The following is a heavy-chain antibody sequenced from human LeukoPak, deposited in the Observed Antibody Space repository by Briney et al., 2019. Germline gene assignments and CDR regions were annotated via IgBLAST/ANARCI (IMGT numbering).Heavy chain of an antibody. V-gene: IGHV3-21*01. D-gene: IGHD1-20*01. CDR3: ARASAYNWNDEDY. Sequence: PGGSLRLSCAASGFTFSSYSMNWVRQAPGKGLEWVSSISSSSSYIYYADSVKGRFTISRDNAKNSLYLQMNSLRAEDTAVYYCARASAYNWNDEDYWGQGTLVTVSS. J-gene: IGHJ4*02. CDR2: ISSSSSYI. CDR1: GFTFSSYS.